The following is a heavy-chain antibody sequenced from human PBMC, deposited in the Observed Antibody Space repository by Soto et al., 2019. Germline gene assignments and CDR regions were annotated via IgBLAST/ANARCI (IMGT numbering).Heavy chain of an antibody. CDR1: GGTFSSYA. D-gene: IGHD3-10*01. CDR3: AGTHYYGSGSYYRDDYYGMDV. V-gene: IGHV1-69*13. Sequence: RASVKVSCKASGGTFSSYAISWVRQAPGQGLEWMGGIIPIFGTANYAQKFQGRVTITADESTSTAYMELSSLRSEDTAVYYCAGTHYYGSGSYYRDDYYGMDVWGQGTTVTVSS. J-gene: IGHJ6*02. CDR2: IIPIFGTA.